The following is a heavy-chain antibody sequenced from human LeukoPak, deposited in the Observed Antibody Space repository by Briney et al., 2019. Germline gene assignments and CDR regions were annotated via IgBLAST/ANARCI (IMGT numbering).Heavy chain of an antibody. CDR1: GGSISSYY. CDR3: ASGHYDSSGYVDDY. J-gene: IGHJ4*02. CDR2: INHSGNT. V-gene: IGHV4-59*12. D-gene: IGHD3-22*01. Sequence: SETLSLTCTVSGGSISSYYWSWIRQPPGKGLEWIGEINHSGNTNYNPSLKSRVTISVDTSKNQFSLKLSSVTAADTAVYYCASGHYDSSGYVDDYWGQGTLVTVSS.